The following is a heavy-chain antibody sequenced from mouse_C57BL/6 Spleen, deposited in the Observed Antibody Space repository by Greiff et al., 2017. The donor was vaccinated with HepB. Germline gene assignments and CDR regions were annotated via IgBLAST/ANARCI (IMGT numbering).Heavy chain of an antibody. Sequence: EVHLVESGGGLVKPGGSLKLSCAASGFTFSSYAMSWVRQTPEKRLEWVATISDGGSYTYYPDNVKGRFTISRDNAKNNLYLQMSHLKSEDTAMYYCARDQEIPSYWYFDVWGTGTTVTVSS. D-gene: IGHD2-10*02. V-gene: IGHV5-4*01. J-gene: IGHJ1*03. CDR3: ARDQEIPSYWYFDV. CDR2: ISDGGSYT. CDR1: GFTFSSYA.